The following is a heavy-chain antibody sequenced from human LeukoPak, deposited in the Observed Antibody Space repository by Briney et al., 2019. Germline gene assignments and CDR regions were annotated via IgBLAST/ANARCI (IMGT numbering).Heavy chain of an antibody. Sequence: GGSLRLSCAASGFTFSSHGMHWVRQAPGKGLEWVAFIRYDGSNKYYADSVKGRFTISRDNSKNTLYLQMNSLRAEDTAVYYCAKDEDGYYYDSSGYYLDYWGQGTLVTVSS. CDR3: AKDEDGYYYDSSGYYLDY. CDR1: GFTFSSHG. D-gene: IGHD3-22*01. CDR2: IRYDGSNK. J-gene: IGHJ4*02. V-gene: IGHV3-30*02.